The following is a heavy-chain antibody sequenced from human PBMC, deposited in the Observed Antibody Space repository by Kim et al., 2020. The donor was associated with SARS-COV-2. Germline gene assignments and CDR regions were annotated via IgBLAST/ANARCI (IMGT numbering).Heavy chain of an antibody. J-gene: IGHJ4*02. CDR3: AKDSRWYSSSWYSDY. D-gene: IGHD6-13*01. V-gene: IGHV3-23*01. Sequence: DSVKGRFTISRDNSKNTLYLQMNSLRAEDTAVYYCAKDSRWYSSSWYSDYWGQGTLVTVSS.